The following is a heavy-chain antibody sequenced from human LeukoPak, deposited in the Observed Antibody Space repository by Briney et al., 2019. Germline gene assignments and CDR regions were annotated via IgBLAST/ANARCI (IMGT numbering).Heavy chain of an antibody. CDR1: GGSFSGYY. CDR3: ARVCSVTKRVKFLSNWFDP. V-gene: IGHV4-34*01. CDR2: INHSGST. D-gene: IGHD4-17*01. Sequence: SETLSLTCAVYGGSFSGYYWSWIRQPPGKGLEWIGEINHSGSTNYNPSLKSRVTISVDTSKNQFSLKLSSVTAADTAVYHCARVCSVTKRVKFLSNWFDPWGQGTLVTVSS. J-gene: IGHJ5*02.